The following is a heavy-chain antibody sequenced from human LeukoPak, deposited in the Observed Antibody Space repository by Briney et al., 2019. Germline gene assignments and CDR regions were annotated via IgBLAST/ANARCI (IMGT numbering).Heavy chain of an antibody. V-gene: IGHV3-23*01. CDR1: GFIFRTYA. J-gene: IGHJ4*02. CDR3: AKASWVSSADAVL. CDR2: LRGDGET. Sequence: GGSMRLSCVASGFIFRTYAMSWVRQTPAGGLEWVSRLRGDGETFYTDSVKGRFTFSRDHSRNTVYLQLSNLRVEDTAVYYCAKASWVSSADAVLWGQGTLVTVS. D-gene: IGHD3-16*01.